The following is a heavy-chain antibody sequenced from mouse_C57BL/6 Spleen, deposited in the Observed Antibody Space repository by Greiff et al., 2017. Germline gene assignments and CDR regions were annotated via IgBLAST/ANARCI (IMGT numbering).Heavy chain of an antibody. Sequence: EVQLQQSGAELVRPGASVKLSCTASGFNIKDYYMHWVKQRPEQGLEWIGRIDPEDGDTEYAPKFQGKATMTAYTSSNTAYLQLSSLTSEDTAVYYCTTNYGYSNFAYWGQGTLVTVSA. CDR3: TTNYGYSNFAY. V-gene: IGHV14-1*01. D-gene: IGHD2-2*01. J-gene: IGHJ3*01. CDR2: IDPEDGDT. CDR1: GFNIKDYY.